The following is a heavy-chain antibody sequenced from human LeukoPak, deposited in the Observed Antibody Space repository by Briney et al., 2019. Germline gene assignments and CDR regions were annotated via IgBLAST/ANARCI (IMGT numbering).Heavy chain of an antibody. Sequence: PGRSLRLSCAASGFTFDDYAMHWVRQAPGKSLEWLSTISWNSGSIAYADSVKGRFTISRDNSENSLCLLMNNLRPEDTAMYFCTKDTTMALAYYYMDVWGKGTTVTVSS. J-gene: IGHJ6*03. D-gene: IGHD1/OR15-1a*01. V-gene: IGHV3-9*01. CDR1: GFTFDDYA. CDR2: ISWNSGSI. CDR3: TKDTTMALAYYYMDV.